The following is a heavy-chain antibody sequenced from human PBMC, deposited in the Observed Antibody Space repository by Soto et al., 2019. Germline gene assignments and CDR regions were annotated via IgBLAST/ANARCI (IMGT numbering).Heavy chain of an antibody. J-gene: IGHJ6*02. V-gene: IGHV4-39*01. CDR3: ARLHGYCISSSCHGHYAMDV. D-gene: IGHD2-2*01. CDR2: IYYSGTT. Sequence: TSETLSLTCTVSGGSISSGGYYWSWIRQHPGKGLEWIGSIYYSGTTYYNPSLNSRVTVSVDTSKNQFSLKVTSVTAADTAVYYCARLHGYCISSSCHGHYAMDVWGQGTTVTVSS. CDR1: GGSISSGGYY.